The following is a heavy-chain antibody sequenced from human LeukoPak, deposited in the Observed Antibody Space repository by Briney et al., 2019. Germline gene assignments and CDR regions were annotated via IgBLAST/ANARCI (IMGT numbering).Heavy chain of an antibody. CDR1: GGSISSYY. Sequence: PSETLSLTCTVSGGSISSYYWSWIRQPPGKGLEWIGYIYYSGSTNYNPSLKSRVTISVDTSKNQFSLKLSSVTAADTAVYYCARGPAYYDFWSGHGYWGQGTLVTVSS. CDR3: ARGPAYYDFWSGHGY. J-gene: IGHJ4*02. V-gene: IGHV4-59*01. D-gene: IGHD3-3*01. CDR2: IYYSGST.